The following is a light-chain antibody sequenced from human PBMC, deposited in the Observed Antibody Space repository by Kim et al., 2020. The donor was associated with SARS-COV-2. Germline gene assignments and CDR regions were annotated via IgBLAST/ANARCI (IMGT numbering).Light chain of an antibody. CDR2: DAS. V-gene: IGKV1-13*02. CDR3: QQFNSYPLT. Sequence: ASIGDRVTITCRASQDIHIALAWYQQKPGKAPRFLIYDASSLKTGVPSRFSGSGSGTDFTLTISSLQPEDFATYYYQQFNSYPLTFGQGTRLEIK. CDR1: QDIHIA. J-gene: IGKJ5*01.